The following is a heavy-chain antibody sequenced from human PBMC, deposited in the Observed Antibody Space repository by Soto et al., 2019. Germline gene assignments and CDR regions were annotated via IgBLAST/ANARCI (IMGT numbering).Heavy chain of an antibody. CDR2: IGGSDGST. D-gene: IGHD1-20*01. J-gene: IGHJ4*02. CDR3: AKDRWISGSSSSGLGY. Sequence: GGSLRLFCAASGFTFSTYAMSWVRQAPGKGLERVSSIGGSDGSTYYADSVRGRFTISRHNSKNTLYLQMSSLIAEDTALYYYAKDRWISGSSSSGLGYWGQGTLVTVSS. CDR1: GFTFSTYA. V-gene: IGHV3-23*01.